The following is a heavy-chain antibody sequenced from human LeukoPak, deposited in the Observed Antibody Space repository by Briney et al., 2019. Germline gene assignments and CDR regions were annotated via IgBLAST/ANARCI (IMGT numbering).Heavy chain of an antibody. D-gene: IGHD3-3*01. CDR2: IYCSGST. Sequence: SETLSLTCSVSVYSISSQYWGWIRQPPGRGHGWIGYIYCSGSTNYNPSLKSRDTISVDTSNNQFSLKLSSMTAADTAVYYCARDISTITYYDFWSGYLGGGNWFDPSGQGTLVTVSS. V-gene: IGHV4-59*11. J-gene: IGHJ5*02. CDR1: VYSISSQY. CDR3: ARDISTITYYDFWSGYLGGGNWFDP.